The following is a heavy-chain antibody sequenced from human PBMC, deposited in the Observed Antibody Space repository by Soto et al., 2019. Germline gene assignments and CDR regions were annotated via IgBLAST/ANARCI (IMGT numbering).Heavy chain of an antibody. D-gene: IGHD3-22*01. CDR1: GYTFTSNA. V-gene: IGHV1-3*04. J-gene: IGHJ4*02. CDR3: AREGYDSSGYPLGY. Sequence: QVQLVQSGAEVKKPGASVKVSCKASGYTFTSNAMHWVRQAPGQRLEWMGWINTGNGNTKYSQKFQGRGTITRDTSATTAYMELSSLRSEDTAVYYCAREGYDSSGYPLGYWGQGTLVTGSS. CDR2: INTGNGNT.